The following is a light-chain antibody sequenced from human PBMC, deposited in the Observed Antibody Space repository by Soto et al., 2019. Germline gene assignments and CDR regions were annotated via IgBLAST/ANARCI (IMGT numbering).Light chain of an antibody. CDR1: QSVRNNY. J-gene: IGKJ4*01. CDR3: QQFGSYPLT. V-gene: IGKV3-20*01. CDR2: AAS. Sequence: EIVLTQSPGTLSFSPGERATLSCRASQSVRNNYLAWYQQQPGLAPRFLIFAASNRATGIPDRFSGGGSGTDFTLTISRLEPEDFAVYYCQQFGSYPLTFGGGTKVDI.